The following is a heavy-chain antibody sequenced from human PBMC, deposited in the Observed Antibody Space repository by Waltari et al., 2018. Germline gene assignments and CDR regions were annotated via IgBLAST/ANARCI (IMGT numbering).Heavy chain of an antibody. Sequence: QVQLVQSGAEVKKPGASVRVSCQASGYTFTSYDINWVRQAAGQGLEWMAWMNPNSGNQGYAQNVQGRITMTRNTSIGTPYMELSSLRSDDTAVYYCARGHSWAARTVNPFEIWGRGTLVTVSS. CDR2: MNPNSGNQ. V-gene: IGHV1-8*01. J-gene: IGHJ4*02. CDR1: GYTFTSYD. D-gene: IGHD2-8*02. CDR3: ARGHSWAARTVNPFEI.